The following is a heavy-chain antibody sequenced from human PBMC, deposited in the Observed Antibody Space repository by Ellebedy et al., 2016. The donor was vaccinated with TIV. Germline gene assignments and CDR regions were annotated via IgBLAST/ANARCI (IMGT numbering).Heavy chain of an antibody. D-gene: IGHD2-15*01. CDR3: ARGYCGGGTCKGYFDY. V-gene: IGHV3-48*01. CDR1: EFAFSNYN. CDR2: ISSSSVTI. J-gene: IGHJ4*02. Sequence: PGGSLRLSCAASEFAFSNYNMHWVRQTPGKGLEWISYISSSSVTIYYADSVKGRFTTSRDNAKNSLYLQMNSLRAEDTAVYYCARGYCGGGTCKGYFDYWGQGTLVTVSS.